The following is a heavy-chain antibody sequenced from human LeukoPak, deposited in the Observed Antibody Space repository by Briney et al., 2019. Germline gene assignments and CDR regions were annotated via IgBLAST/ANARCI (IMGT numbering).Heavy chain of an antibody. CDR1: RYILSQYT. CDR2: IISSSIYI. Sequence: GGSLRLSCAHSRYILSQYTMNSVREALEKGREWGSSIISSSIYIYYADSVKGRFTISRDNAKNSLYLQMNRLRAEDTAVYYCASGSTSLEYFDYWGQGTLVTVSS. J-gene: IGHJ4*02. D-gene: IGHD2-2*01. V-gene: IGHV3-21*01. CDR3: ASGSTSLEYFDY.